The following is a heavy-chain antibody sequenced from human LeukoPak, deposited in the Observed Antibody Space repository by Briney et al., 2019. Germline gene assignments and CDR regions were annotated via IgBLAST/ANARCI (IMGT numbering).Heavy chain of an antibody. CDR1: GYTFTSYD. CDR2: MNPNSGNT. CDR3: ARVRRNGGNILYYYYGMDV. J-gene: IGHJ6*02. V-gene: IGHV1-8*01. Sequence: GASVKVSCKASGYTFTSYDINWVRQATGQGLEWMGWMNPNSGNTGYAQKFQGRVTMTRNTSISTAYMELSSLRSEDTAVYYCARVRRNGGNILYYYYGMDVWGQGTTVTVSS. D-gene: IGHD4-23*01.